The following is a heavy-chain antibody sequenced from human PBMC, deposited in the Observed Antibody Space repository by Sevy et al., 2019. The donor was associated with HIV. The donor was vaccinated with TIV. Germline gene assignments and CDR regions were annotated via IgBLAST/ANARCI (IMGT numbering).Heavy chain of an antibody. D-gene: IGHD5-12*01. CDR3: ARGPDRAYDFYY. Sequence: SSVKVSCKASGYTFTGYYMHWVRQAPGQGREGMGRINANSGGTNYAQKIQGRVTMTRAKYIRTAYMEPRRLRSDDTAVYYCARGPDRAYDFYYWGQGTLVTVSS. V-gene: IGHV1-2*06. J-gene: IGHJ4*02. CDR2: INANSGGT. CDR1: GYTFTGYY.